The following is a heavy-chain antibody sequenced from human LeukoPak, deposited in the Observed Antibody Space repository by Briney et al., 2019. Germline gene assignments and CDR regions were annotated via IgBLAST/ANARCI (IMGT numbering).Heavy chain of an antibody. Sequence: GGSLRLSCAASGFTFSDSYMSWIRQAPGKGLEWVSYISRGGSTTYYADSVKGRFTISRDDAKNSLYLQMNSLRAEDTAVYYCTAPQVNFDYWGQGTLVTVSS. V-gene: IGHV3-11*01. CDR1: GFTFSDSY. CDR3: TAPQVNFDY. CDR2: ISRGGSTT. J-gene: IGHJ4*02.